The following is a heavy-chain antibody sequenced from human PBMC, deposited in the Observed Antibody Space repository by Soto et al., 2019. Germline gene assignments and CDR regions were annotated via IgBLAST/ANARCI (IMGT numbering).Heavy chain of an antibody. CDR1: GYTFTGYD. D-gene: IGHD1-26*01. CDR3: AGEKVGTTGIDF. CDR2: MNPNSGNT. V-gene: IGHV1-8*01. Sequence: QAQLLQSGAEVKKPGASVKVSCKASGYTFTGYDINWVRQATGQGLEWVGWMNPNSGNTGYAQNFQGRVTMTRDNSINTAYMELTSLRDDDSAVYYCAGEKVGTTGIDFWGQGTLVTVSS. J-gene: IGHJ4*02.